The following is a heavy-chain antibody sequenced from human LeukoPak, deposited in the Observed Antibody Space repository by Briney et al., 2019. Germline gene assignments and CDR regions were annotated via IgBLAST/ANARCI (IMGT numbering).Heavy chain of an antibody. V-gene: IGHV4-34*01. Sequence: SETLSLTCAVYGGSFSGYYWSWIRQPPGKGLEWIGEINHSGSTNYNPSLKSRVTISVDTSKNQFSLKLSSVTAADTAVYYCARGKRGRYYDFWSGYYPYYYYMDVWGKGTTVTVS. CDR3: ARGKRGRYYDFWSGYYPYYYYMDV. CDR1: GGSFSGYY. D-gene: IGHD3-3*01. CDR2: INHSGST. J-gene: IGHJ6*03.